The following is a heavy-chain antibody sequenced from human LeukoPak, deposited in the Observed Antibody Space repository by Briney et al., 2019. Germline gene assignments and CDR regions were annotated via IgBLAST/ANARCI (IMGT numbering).Heavy chain of an antibody. J-gene: IGHJ5*02. CDR3: ARASRSLWFGNWFDP. CDR2: INHSGST. CDR1: GGSFSGYY. V-gene: IGHV4-34*01. Sequence: PSETLSLTCAVYGGSFSGYYWSWIRQPPGKGLEWIGEINHSGSTNYNPSLKSRVTISVDTSKNQFSLKLSSVTAADTAVYYCARASRSLWFGNWFDPWGQGTLVTVSS. D-gene: IGHD3-10*01.